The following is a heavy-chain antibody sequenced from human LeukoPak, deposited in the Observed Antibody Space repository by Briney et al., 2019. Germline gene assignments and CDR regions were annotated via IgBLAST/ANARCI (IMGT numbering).Heavy chain of an antibody. CDR1: GFTFSSYD. D-gene: IGHD1-7*01. V-gene: IGHV3-13*01. CDR3: ARENYPSYYYGMDV. CDR2: IGTAGDT. Sequence: GGSLRLSCAASGFTFSSYDMHWVRQATGKGLEWVSAIGTAGDTYYPGSVKGQFTISRENAKNSLYLQMNSLRAGDTAVYYCARENYPSYYYGMDVWGQGTTVTVSS. J-gene: IGHJ6*02.